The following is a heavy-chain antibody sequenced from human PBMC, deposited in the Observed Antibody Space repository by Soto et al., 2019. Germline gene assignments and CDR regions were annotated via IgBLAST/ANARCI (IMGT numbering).Heavy chain of an antibody. D-gene: IGHD3-16*02. Sequence: EVQLVESGGGLVKPGGSLRLSCAASGFTFSSYSMNWVRQAPGKGLEWVSSISSSSSYIYYADSVKGRFTISRDNAKNSLYLQMNSLRAEDTAVYYCARARRGGHRGSYLDAFDIWGQGTMVTVSS. CDR2: ISSSSSYI. J-gene: IGHJ3*02. V-gene: IGHV3-21*01. CDR3: ARARRGGHRGSYLDAFDI. CDR1: GFTFSSYS.